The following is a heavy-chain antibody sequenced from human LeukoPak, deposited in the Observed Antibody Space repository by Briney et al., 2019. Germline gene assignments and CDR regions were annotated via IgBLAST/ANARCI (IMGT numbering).Heavy chain of an antibody. CDR2: MNPNSGNT. J-gene: IGHJ6*02. CDR3: ARDRGSSWTHYYYYGMDV. CDR1: GYTFTSYD. Sequence: ASVKVSCKASGYTFTSYDINWVRQATGQGLEWMGWMNPNSGNTGYAQKFQGRVTMTRNTSISTAYMELSSLRSEDTAVYYCARDRGSSWTHYYYYGMDVRGQGTTVTVSS. V-gene: IGHV1-8*01. D-gene: IGHD6-13*01.